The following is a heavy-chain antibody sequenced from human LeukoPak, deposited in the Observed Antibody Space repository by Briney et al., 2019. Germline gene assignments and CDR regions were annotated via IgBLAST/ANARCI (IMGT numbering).Heavy chain of an antibody. Sequence: GGSLRLSCAAPGFTVSSNYMSWVRQAPGKGLEWVSVIYSGGSTYYADSVKGRFTISRDNSKNTLYLQMNSLRAEDTAVYYCARGDGSGSYPLDYWGQGTLVTVSS. J-gene: IGHJ4*02. CDR1: GFTVSSNY. D-gene: IGHD3-10*01. CDR2: IYSGGST. V-gene: IGHV3-53*01. CDR3: ARGDGSGSYPLDY.